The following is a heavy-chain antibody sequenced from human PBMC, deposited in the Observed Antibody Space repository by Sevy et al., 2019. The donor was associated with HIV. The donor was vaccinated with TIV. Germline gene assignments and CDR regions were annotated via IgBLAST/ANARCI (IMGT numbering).Heavy chain of an antibody. V-gene: IGHV3-7*03. Sequence: GGSLRLSCAASGFTFSSYWMIWVRLAPGKGLEWVANIKPDGSEQYYVDSVRGRFTISRDNAKNSLYLQMNSLRAEDTAVYYCARQGDCSGGSCYPDYWGQGTLVTVSS. CDR3: ARQGDCSGGSCYPDY. J-gene: IGHJ4*02. CDR2: IKPDGSEQ. CDR1: GFTFSSYW. D-gene: IGHD2-15*01.